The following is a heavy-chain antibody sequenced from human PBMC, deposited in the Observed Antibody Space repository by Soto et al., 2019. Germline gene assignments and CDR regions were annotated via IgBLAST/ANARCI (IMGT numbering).Heavy chain of an antibody. J-gene: IGHJ6*02. CDR3: AYPVPAATHYDYYDMDV. D-gene: IGHD2-2*01. V-gene: IGHV3-23*01. CDR2: ISGRGDTK. Sequence: EVQLLESGGGLVQPGGSLRLSCVASSGFTFTYYSMSGVRQAPAKGLECVAHISGRGDTKYYADSVKGRFTISRDNFKGMLYLQMNSLRADDTAVYYCAYPVPAATHYDYYDMDVCGQGTTVTVSS. CDR1: GFTFTYYS.